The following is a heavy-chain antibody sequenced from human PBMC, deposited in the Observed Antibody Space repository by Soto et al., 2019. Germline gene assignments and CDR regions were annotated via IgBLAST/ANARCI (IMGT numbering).Heavy chain of an antibody. J-gene: IGHJ4*02. CDR3: SREVQPVFRREYDY. CDR1: GFTFISHT. CDR2: ISGSGSP. V-gene: IGHV3-21*04. Sequence: EVQLVASGGGLVKPGGSLRLSCAVSGFTFISHTLNWVRQAPGKGLEWVSSISGSGSPYYADSVKGRFTISRDNAQNSLYLKRSSLRAEDTAVYYCSREVQPVFRREYDYWGQGTLVTVSS.